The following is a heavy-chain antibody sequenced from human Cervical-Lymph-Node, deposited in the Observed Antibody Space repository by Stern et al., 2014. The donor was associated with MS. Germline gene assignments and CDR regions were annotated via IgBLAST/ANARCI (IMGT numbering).Heavy chain of an antibody. D-gene: IGHD2-2*01. J-gene: IGHJ5*02. CDR3: ARRHCSSRRCGWFDP. Sequence: QLVQSGAEVKKPGESLKISCKGSGYSFAGYWIGWVRQMPGKGLEWMGIIYPSDSDTRYSPSFQGQVTISADKSINTAYLQWSSLKASDTAMYYCARRHCSSRRCGWFDPWGQGTLVTVSS. CDR2: IYPSDSDT. CDR1: GYSFAGYW. V-gene: IGHV5-51*01.